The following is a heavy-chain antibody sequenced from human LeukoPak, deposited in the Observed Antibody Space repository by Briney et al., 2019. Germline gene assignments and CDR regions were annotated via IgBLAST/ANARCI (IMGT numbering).Heavy chain of an antibody. D-gene: IGHD1-26*01. J-gene: IGHJ6*03. CDR3: ARLSVIVGAALEYYYYYMDA. Sequence: SETLSLTRAVYGGSSSGYYWSWICQPPGKGLEWIGEINHSGSTNYNPSLKSRVTISVDTSKNQFSLKLSSVTAADTAVYYCARLSVIVGAALEYYYYYMDAWGQGTTVTVSS. CDR2: INHSGST. V-gene: IGHV4-34*01. CDR1: GGSSSGYY.